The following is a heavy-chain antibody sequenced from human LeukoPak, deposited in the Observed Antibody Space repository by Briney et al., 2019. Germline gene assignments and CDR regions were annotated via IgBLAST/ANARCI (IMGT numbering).Heavy chain of an antibody. CDR3: ARGNQQLPRSTPDY. J-gene: IGHJ4*02. CDR1: GFAVSSNY. D-gene: IGHD2-2*01. V-gene: IGHV3-74*01. Sequence: PGGSLRLSCAASGFAVSSNYMGWVRQAPGRGLVWVSHIKTDGSTTAYADSVKGRFTISRDNAKNTLYLQMNSLRAEDTGVYYCARGNQQLPRSTPDYWGQGTLVTVSS. CDR2: IKTDGSTT.